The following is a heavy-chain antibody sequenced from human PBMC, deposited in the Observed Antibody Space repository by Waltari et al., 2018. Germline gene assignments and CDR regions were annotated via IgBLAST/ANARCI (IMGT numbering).Heavy chain of an antibody. D-gene: IGHD1-1*01. CDR3: ARKGYGDAFDI. J-gene: IGHJ3*02. V-gene: IGHV4-34*01. Sequence: QVQLQQWGAGLLKPSETLSLTCAVYGGSFSGYYWSWIRQPPGKGLEWIGEINHSGSTNYNPSLKSRVTISVDTSKNQFSLKLSSVTAADTAVYYCARKGYGDAFDIWGQGTMVTVSS. CDR1: GGSFSGYY. CDR2: INHSGST.